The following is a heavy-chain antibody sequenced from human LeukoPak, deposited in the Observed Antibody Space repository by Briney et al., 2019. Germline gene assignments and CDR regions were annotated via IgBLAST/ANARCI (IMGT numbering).Heavy chain of an antibody. Sequence: DPSETLSLTCTVSGASVTDYYWSWIRQSPGKGLEWISYIHHSGNSDYNPSLRSRVTTSLDTSKNQFSLNLISVTAADTAVYYCTRGHWGLQSWSLGTLVTVSS. CDR3: TRGHWGLQS. D-gene: IGHD7-27*01. CDR1: GASVTDYY. V-gene: IGHV4-59*02. CDR2: IHHSGNS. J-gene: IGHJ5*02.